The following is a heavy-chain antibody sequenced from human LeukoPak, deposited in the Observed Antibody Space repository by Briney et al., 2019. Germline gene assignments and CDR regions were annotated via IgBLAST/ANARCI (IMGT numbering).Heavy chain of an antibody. CDR3: AKETVVDTDNWFDP. CDR2: ISYDGSNK. V-gene: IGHV3-30*18. CDR1: GFTFSSYG. D-gene: IGHD5-18*01. Sequence: GGSLRLSCAVSGFTFSSYGMHWVRQAPGKGLEWVAVISYDGSNKYYADSVKGRFTISRDNSKNTLYLQMNSLRAEDTAVYYCAKETVVDTDNWFDPWGQGTLVTVSS. J-gene: IGHJ5*02.